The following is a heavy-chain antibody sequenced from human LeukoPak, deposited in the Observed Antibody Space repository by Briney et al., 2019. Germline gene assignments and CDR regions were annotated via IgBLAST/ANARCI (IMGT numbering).Heavy chain of an antibody. V-gene: IGHV4-34*01. D-gene: IGHD5-18*01. CDR2: INHSGST. CDR3: ARERGRSYGSVPYYYYYMDV. CDR1: GGSFSGYY. Sequence: SETLSLTCAVYGGSFSGYYWSWVRQPPEKGLEWIGEINHSGSTNYNPSLKSRVTISVDTSKNQFSLKLSSVTAADTAVYYCARERGRSYGSVPYYYYYMDVWGKGTTVTVSS. J-gene: IGHJ6*03.